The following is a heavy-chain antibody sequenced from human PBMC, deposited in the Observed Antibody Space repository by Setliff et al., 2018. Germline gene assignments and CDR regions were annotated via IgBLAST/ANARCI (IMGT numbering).Heavy chain of an antibody. CDR2: SEST. Sequence: SETLSLTCTVSGGSVTSSGSYWGWIRQTPGKGLEWMGTSESTYYNPSLKSRVTISVDRPKNQFSLKLSPVTAADTVIYYCARLSTLTRWYELGAFDIWGQGTMVTVSS. D-gene: IGHD4-17*01. J-gene: IGHJ3*02. CDR1: GGSVTSSGSY. CDR3: ARLSTLTRWYELGAFDI. V-gene: IGHV4-39*01.